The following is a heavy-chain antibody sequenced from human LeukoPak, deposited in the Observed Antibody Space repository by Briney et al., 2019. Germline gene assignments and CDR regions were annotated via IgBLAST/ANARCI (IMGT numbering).Heavy chain of an antibody. CDR3: AKDQSPYYYGSGSFFVY. V-gene: IGHV3-30*18. Sequence: GGSLRLSCAASGFTFSSHGMHWVRQAPGKGLEWVAVISYDGSNKYYADSVKGRFTISRDNSKNTLYLQMNSLRAEDTAVYYCAKDQSPYYYGSGSFFVYWGQGTLVTVSS. J-gene: IGHJ4*02. CDR1: GFTFSSHG. CDR2: ISYDGSNK. D-gene: IGHD3-10*01.